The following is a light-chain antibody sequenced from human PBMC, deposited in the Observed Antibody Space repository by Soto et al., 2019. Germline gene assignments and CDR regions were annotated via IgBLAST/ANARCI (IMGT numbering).Light chain of an antibody. J-gene: IGKJ1*01. CDR3: QQYDQSPRT. V-gene: IGKV3-20*01. CDR2: GAS. CDR1: QTVNSDY. Sequence: EIVLTQSPGTLSLSPGERATLSCRASQTVNSDYLAWYQQRPGQSPRVLLYGASNRAYGIPDRFSGSGSGTDFTLTISRLEPEDFAVYYCQQYDQSPRTFGQGTKVEVK.